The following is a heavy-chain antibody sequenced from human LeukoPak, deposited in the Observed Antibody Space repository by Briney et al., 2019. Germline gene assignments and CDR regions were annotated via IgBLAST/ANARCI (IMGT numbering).Heavy chain of an antibody. V-gene: IGHV4-39*01. J-gene: IGHJ4*02. Sequence: SETLSLTCTVSGGSISSSSYYWGWIRQPPGKGLEWIGSIYYSGSTYYNPPLKSRVTISVDTSKNQFSLKLSSVTAADTAVYYCARHAAAAGPYYFDYWGQGTLVTVSS. CDR1: GGSISSSSYY. D-gene: IGHD6-13*01. CDR3: ARHAAAAGPYYFDY. CDR2: IYYSGST.